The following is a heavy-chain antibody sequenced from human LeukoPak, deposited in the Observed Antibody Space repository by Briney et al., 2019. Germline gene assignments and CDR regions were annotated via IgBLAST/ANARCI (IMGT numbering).Heavy chain of an antibody. V-gene: IGHV1-2*02. CDR1: GYTFTSYA. CDR3: ARGSAMVTTYRGGNWFDP. Sequence: GASVKVSCKASGYTFTSYAIHWVRQAPGQGLEWMGWITPSGGTNYPQKFQGRVAITWDTSITTAYMELSSLRSDDTAVYYCARGSAMVTTYRGGNWFDPWGQGTLVTVSS. J-gene: IGHJ5*02. CDR2: ITPSGGT. D-gene: IGHD5-18*01.